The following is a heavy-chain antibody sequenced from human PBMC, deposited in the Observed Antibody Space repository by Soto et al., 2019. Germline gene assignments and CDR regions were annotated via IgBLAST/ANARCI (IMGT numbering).Heavy chain of an antibody. D-gene: IGHD2-21*02. V-gene: IGHV4-30-4*01. CDR2: IYYSGST. CDR1: GGSISSGDYY. J-gene: IGHJ4*02. CDR3: AREPYGGNSGFDY. Sequence: PSETLSLTCTVSGGSISSGDYYWSWIRQPPGKGLEWIGYIYYSGSTYYNPSLKSRVTISVDTSKNQFSLKLSSVTAADTAVYYCAREPYGGNSGFDYWDQGTLVTVSS.